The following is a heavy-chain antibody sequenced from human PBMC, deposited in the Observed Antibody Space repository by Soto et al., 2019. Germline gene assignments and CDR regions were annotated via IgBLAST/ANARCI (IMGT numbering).Heavy chain of an antibody. V-gene: IGHV4-4*02. CDR2: ISHSGIT. Sequence: LSLTCAVSGGSITSANWWTWVRQPPGGGLEWIGEISHSGITDYKASLKSRVTMSVDKTKNDVSLKLTSVTAADTAVYYCARVLRGWFDPWGQGTPVTVSS. J-gene: IGHJ5*02. CDR3: ARVLRGWFDP. CDR1: GGSITSANW.